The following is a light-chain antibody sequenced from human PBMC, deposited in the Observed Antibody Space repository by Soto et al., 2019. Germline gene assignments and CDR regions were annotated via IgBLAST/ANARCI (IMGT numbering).Light chain of an antibody. J-gene: IGKJ1*01. CDR2: DAC. CDR1: QTISNW. CDR3: QQYKSYWT. Sequence: DIQMTQSPSTLSASVGDRVTITCRASQTISNWLAWYQQKPGKAPKVLIYDACNLESGVRSRFSGSRSGTEFTVTISSLQSDDFATYYCQQYKSYWTFGQGTKVEIK. V-gene: IGKV1-5*01.